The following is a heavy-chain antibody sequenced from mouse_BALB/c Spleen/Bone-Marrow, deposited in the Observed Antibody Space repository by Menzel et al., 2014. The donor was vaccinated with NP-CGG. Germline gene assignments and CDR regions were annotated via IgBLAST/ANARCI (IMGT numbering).Heavy chain of an antibody. CDR2: IRNKANGYTT. V-gene: IGHV7-3*02. CDR1: GFTFTDNY. J-gene: IGHJ3*01. Sequence: EVQRVESGGGLVQPGGSLRLSCATSGFTFTDNYMSWVRQPPGKALEWLGFIRNKANGYTTEYSASVKGWFTISRDNSQSILYLQMNTLRAEDSATYYCARDSDWFAYWGQGTLVTVSA. CDR3: ARDSDWFAY.